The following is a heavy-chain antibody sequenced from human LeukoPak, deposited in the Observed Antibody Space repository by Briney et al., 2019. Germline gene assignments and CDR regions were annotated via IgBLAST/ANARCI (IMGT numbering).Heavy chain of an antibody. V-gene: IGHV3-21*01. J-gene: IGHJ4*02. D-gene: IGHD2-2*01. CDR1: GFTFRSYS. CDR3: ARAPTVLVAYSSSSTSQAAY. Sequence: GGSLRLSCAASGFTFRSYSMNWVRQAPGKGLEWVSAIDPSSTYIYYADSVKGRFTISRDNAENSLYLQMNSLRVEDTAVYYRARAPTVLVAYSSSSTSQAAYWGEAPLVTAPS. CDR2: IDPSSTYI.